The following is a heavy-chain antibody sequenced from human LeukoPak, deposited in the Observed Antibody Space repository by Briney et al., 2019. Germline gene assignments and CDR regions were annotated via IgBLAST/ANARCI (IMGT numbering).Heavy chain of an antibody. CDR2: INHSGST. Sequence: SETLSLTCAVYGGSFSGYYWSWIRQPPGKGLEWIGEINHSGSTNYNPSLKSRVTISVDTSKNQFSLKLSSVTAADTAVYYCVGGALNCSSSECQKGSLDYWGQGTLVTVSS. V-gene: IGHV4-34*01. CDR3: VGGALNCSSSECQKGSLDY. D-gene: IGHD2-2*01. J-gene: IGHJ4*02. CDR1: GGSFSGYY.